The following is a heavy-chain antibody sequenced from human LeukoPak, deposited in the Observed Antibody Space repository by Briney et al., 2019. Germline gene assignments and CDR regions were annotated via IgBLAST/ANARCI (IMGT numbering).Heavy chain of an antibody. CDR2: IYYSGST. D-gene: IGHD3-3*01. CDR1: GGSISSSY. V-gene: IGHV4-59*01. CDR3: ASRSSIWSGYQDTLYYFDS. Sequence: SETLSLTCAVSGGSISSSYWSWIRQPPGKRLEWIGHIYYSGSTNYNPSLKSRVTISVDTSKNQFSLKLSSVTAADTAVYYCASRSSIWSGYQDTLYYFDSWGQGTLVTVSS. J-gene: IGHJ4*02.